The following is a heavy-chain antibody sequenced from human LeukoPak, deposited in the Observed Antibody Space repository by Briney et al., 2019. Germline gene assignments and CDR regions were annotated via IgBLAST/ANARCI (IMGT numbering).Heavy chain of an antibody. CDR3: ARLSLRDYLDY. CDR1: GGSFSGYY. V-gene: IGHV4-34*01. Sequence: SETLSLTCAVYGGSFSGYYWSWIRQPPGKGLEWIGEINHSGSTNYNPSLKSRVTISVDTSKNQFSLKLSSVTAADTAVYFCARLSLRDYLDYWGQGSPGHRLL. D-gene: IGHD2-15*01. CDR2: INHSGST. J-gene: IGHJ4*02.